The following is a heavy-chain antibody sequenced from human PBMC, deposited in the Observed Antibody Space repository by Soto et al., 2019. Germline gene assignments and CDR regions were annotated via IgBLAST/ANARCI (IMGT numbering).Heavy chain of an antibody. CDR1: GFTFSSYG. Sequence: GGSLRLSCAASGFTFSSYGMHWVRQAPGKGLEWVAVIWYDGSNKYYADSVKGRFTISRDNSKNTLYLQMNSLRAEDTAVYYCARDRSEGWLINSKYFQHWGQGTLVTVSS. J-gene: IGHJ1*01. CDR3: ARDRSEGWLINSKYFQH. CDR2: IWYDGSNK. V-gene: IGHV3-33*01. D-gene: IGHD6-19*01.